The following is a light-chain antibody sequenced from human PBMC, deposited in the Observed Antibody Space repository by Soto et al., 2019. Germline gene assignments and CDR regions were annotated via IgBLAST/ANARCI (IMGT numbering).Light chain of an antibody. CDR3: TQYREWSWTT. CDR1: QYVSNK. CDR2: GAS. J-gene: IGKJ3*01. Sequence: SPAALSLSTGETATLSCRASQYVSNKVAWYQQKPGQAPSLLILGASTRATGVPARFSGSGSGTEFTLSISILHSQDLAVEFGTQYREWSWTTF. V-gene: IGKV3-15*01.